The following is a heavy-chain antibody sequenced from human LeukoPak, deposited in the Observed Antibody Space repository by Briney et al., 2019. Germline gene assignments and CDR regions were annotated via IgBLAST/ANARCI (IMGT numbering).Heavy chain of an antibody. J-gene: IGHJ3*02. CDR1: GGSFSGYY. Sequence: SETLSLTCAVYGGSFSGYYWSWIRQPPGKGLEWIGEINHSGSTNYNPSLKSRVTISVDRSKNQFSLKLSSVTAADTAVYYCGRDRENDPYAFDIWGQGTMVTVSS. V-gene: IGHV4-34*01. D-gene: IGHD3-16*01. CDR2: INHSGST. CDR3: GRDRENDPYAFDI.